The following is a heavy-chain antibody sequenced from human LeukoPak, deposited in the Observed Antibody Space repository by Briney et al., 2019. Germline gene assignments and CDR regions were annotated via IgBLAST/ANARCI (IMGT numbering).Heavy chain of an antibody. Sequence: SETLSLTCAVSGVSFSGYHCSWIRQTPGKGLEWIGEVSQSGGASYNPSLKSRVTISVETSKHHFSLKLSSVTAADTAMYYCAGSYGGNAVGPFDIWGQGTMVTVSS. D-gene: IGHD4-23*01. CDR1: GVSFSGYH. V-gene: IGHV4-34*01. CDR2: VSQSGGA. J-gene: IGHJ3*02. CDR3: AGSYGGNAVGPFDI.